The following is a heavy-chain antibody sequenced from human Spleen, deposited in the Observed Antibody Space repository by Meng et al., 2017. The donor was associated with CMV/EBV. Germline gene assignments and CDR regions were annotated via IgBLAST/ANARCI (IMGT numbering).Heavy chain of an antibody. D-gene: IGHD5-12*01. CDR3: ARSGYSGYDSLDY. J-gene: IGHJ4*02. CDR1: GGTFSSYA. V-gene: IGHV1-69*10. CDR2: IIPILGIA. Sequence: SVKVSCKASGGTFSSYAISWVRQALGQGLEWMGGIIPILGIANYAQRFQGRVTITADKSTSTAYMELSSLRSEDTAVYYCARSGYSGYDSLDYWGQGTLVTVSS.